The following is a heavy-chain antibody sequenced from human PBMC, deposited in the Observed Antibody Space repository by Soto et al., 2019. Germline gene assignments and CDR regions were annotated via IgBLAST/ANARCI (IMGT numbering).Heavy chain of an antibody. CDR3: AKGLYSSSSSSFDY. Sequence: GGSLSLSCAASGFTFSSYGMHWVRQAPGKGLEWVAAISDSGGSKYYADSVKGRFTISRDNSKNTLYLQMNSLRAEDTAVYYCAKGLYSSSSSSFDYWGQGTLVTVS. D-gene: IGHD6-6*01. J-gene: IGHJ4*02. CDR1: GFTFSSYG. V-gene: IGHV3-23*01. CDR2: ISDSGGSK.